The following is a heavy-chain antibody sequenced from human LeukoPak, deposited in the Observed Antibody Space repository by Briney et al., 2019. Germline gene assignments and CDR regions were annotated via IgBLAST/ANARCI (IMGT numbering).Heavy chain of an antibody. J-gene: IGHJ5*02. V-gene: IGHV3-30*04. D-gene: IGHD5-24*01. Sequence: GGSLRLSCAASGFTFSSYAMHWVRQAPGKGLEWVAVISYDGSNKYYADSVKGRFTISRDNSKNTLYLQMNSLRAEDTAVYYCAKVEMLGENWFDPWGQGTLVTVSS. CDR2: ISYDGSNK. CDR1: GFTFSSYA. CDR3: AKVEMLGENWFDP.